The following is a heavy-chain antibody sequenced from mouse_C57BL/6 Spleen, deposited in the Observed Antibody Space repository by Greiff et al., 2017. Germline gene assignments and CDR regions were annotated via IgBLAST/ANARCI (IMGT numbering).Heavy chain of an antibody. D-gene: IGHD3-2*02. CDR3: ASDRQHRLPYFFDY. CDR1: GYTFTSYW. J-gene: IGHJ2*01. V-gene: IGHV1-55*01. CDR2: IFPGSGST. Sequence: QVQLQQSGAELVKPGASVKMSCKASGYTFTSYWITWVKQRPGQGLEWIGDIFPGSGSTYYNEKFKGKATLTVDTSSSTAYMQLSSLTSEDSAVHDCASDRQHRLPYFFDYWGQGTTLTVSS.